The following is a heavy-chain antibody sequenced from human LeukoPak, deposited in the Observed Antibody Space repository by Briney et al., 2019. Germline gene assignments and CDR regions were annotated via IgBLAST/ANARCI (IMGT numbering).Heavy chain of an antibody. J-gene: IGHJ4*02. CDR3: ARDRIAVAATLPGGY. V-gene: IGHV3-30-3*01. Sequence: GGSLRLSCAGSGFSFSYYVMHWVRQAPGKGLEWVALIATDGGERYYADSVKGRFTISRDNAKNSLYLQMNSLRAEDTAVYYCARDRIAVAATLPGGYWGQGTLVTVSS. CDR1: GFSFSYYV. D-gene: IGHD6-19*01. CDR2: IATDGGER.